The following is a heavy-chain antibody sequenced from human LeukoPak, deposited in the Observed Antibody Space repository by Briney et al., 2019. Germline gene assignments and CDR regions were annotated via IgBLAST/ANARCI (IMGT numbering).Heavy chain of an antibody. V-gene: IGHV3-21*01. Sequence: GGSLRLSCAASGFTFSSYSMNWARQAPGKGLEWVSSITSSSSYIYYADSVKGRFTISRDNAKNSLYLQMNSLRAEDTAVYYCARVRYDGTGYYSIFDYWGQGTLLTVSS. CDR3: ARVRYDGTGYYSIFDY. CDR1: GFTFSSYS. D-gene: IGHD3-22*01. J-gene: IGHJ4*02. CDR2: ITSSSSYI.